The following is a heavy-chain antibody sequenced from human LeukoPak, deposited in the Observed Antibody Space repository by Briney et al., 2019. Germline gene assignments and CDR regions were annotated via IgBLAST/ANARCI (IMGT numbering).Heavy chain of an antibody. CDR3: ARDRIVGNNWFDP. CDR2: INPSGGST. CDR1: GYTFTSYY. D-gene: IGHD1-26*01. V-gene: IGHV1-46*01. Sequence: ASVKVSCKASGYTFTSYYMHWVRQAPGQGLEWMGIINPSGGSTSYAQKFQGRVTMTRDTSTSTAYMELSRLRSDDTAVYYCARDRIVGNNWFDPWGQGTLVTVSS. J-gene: IGHJ5*02.